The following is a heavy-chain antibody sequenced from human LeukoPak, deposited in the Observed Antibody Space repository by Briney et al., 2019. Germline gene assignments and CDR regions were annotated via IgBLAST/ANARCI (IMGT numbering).Heavy chain of an antibody. D-gene: IGHD1-26*01. CDR1: GYTFTSYD. CDR2: MNPNSGNT. V-gene: IGHV1-8*01. CDR3: ARSSVGARRRIAY. J-gene: IGHJ4*02. Sequence: GASVKVSCKASGYTFTSYDINWVRQATGQGLEWMGWMNPNSGNTGYAQKFQGRVTMTRSTSINTAYMELNSLTSEDTAVYYCARSSVGARRRIAYWGQGSLVTVSS.